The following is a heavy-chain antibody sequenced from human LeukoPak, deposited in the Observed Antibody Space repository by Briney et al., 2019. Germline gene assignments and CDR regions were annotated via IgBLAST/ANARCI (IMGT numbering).Heavy chain of an antibody. V-gene: IGHV3-13*01. CDR1: GFTFSSYD. Sequence: GGSLRLSCAASGFTFSSYDMHWVRQATGKGLEWVSAIGTAGDTYYPGSVKGRFTISRENAKNSLYLQMNSLRAGATAVYYCARDNSGRSFDYWGQGTLVTVSS. CDR3: ARDNSGRSFDY. J-gene: IGHJ4*02. CDR2: IGTAGDT. D-gene: IGHD1-26*01.